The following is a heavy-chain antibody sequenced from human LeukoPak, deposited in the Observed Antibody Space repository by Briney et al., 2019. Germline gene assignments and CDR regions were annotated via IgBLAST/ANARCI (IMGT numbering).Heavy chain of an antibody. CDR3: ARDKYYYDSSGYYPDYYFDY. CDR2: INPSGGST. Sequence: GASVKVSCKASGYTFTSYYMHWVRQAPGQGLEWMGIINPSGGSTSYAQKFQGRVTMTRDMSTSTVYMEMSSLRSEDTAVYYCARDKYYYDSSGYYPDYYFDYWGQGTLVTVSS. CDR1: GYTFTSYY. J-gene: IGHJ4*02. V-gene: IGHV1-46*01. D-gene: IGHD3-22*01.